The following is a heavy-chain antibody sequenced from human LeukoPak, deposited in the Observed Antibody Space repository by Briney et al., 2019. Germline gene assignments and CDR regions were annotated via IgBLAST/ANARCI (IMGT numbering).Heavy chain of an antibody. Sequence: ASVKGSCKAAGYTFSSYGIAWVREAPGQGLEWMGWISGYNGNTNYAQKLQGRVSMTTDTSTTTAYMELRSLTSDDTALYYCARSSLGTITAGPFDYWGQGTLVTVSS. CDR1: GYTFSSYG. CDR3: ARSSLGTITAGPFDY. V-gene: IGHV1-18*01. CDR2: ISGYNGNT. D-gene: IGHD5-12*01. J-gene: IGHJ4*02.